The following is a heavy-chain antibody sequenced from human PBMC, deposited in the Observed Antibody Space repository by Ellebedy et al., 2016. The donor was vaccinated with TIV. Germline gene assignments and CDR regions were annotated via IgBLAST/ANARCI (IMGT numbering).Heavy chain of an antibody. V-gene: IGHV3-11*06. D-gene: IGHD2-2*01. CDR2: ITSSDTHR. Sequence: PGGSLRLSCAASGFRFSDYYMTWVRQAPGKGLEWVSYITSSDTHRNYADSVKGRFTISRDDAKNTLYLQMNSLRAEDTGVYYCARGLQRSSNYFDHWGQGILVTVSS. CDR1: GFRFSDYY. CDR3: ARGLQRSSNYFDH. J-gene: IGHJ4*02.